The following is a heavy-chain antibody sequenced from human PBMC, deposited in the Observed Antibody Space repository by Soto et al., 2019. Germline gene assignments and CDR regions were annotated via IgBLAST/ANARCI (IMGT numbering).Heavy chain of an antibody. J-gene: IGHJ5*02. CDR1: GGSISSSSYY. CDR3: ARLPRSYCGGDCYSGNWFDP. V-gene: IGHV4-39*01. D-gene: IGHD2-21*02. Sequence: WETLSLTCTVSGGSISSSSYYWGWIRQPPGKGLEWIGSIYYSGSTYYNPSLKSRVTISVDTSKNQFSLKLSSVTAADTAVYYCARLPRSYCGGDCYSGNWFDPWGQGTLVTVSS. CDR2: IYYSGST.